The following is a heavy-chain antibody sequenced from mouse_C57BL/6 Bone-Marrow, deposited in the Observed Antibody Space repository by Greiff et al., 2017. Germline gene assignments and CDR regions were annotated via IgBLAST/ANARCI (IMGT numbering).Heavy chain of an antibody. J-gene: IGHJ1*03. CDR1: GYTFTSYW. Sequence: QVHVKQPGAELVQPGASVKLSCKASGYTFTSYWMHWVKQRPGQGLEWIGMIHPNSGSTNYNEKFKSKATLTVDKSSSTAYMQLSSLTSEDSAVYYCARRATVSHWYCDVWGTGTTVTVSS. CDR3: ARRATVSHWYCDV. V-gene: IGHV1-64*01. CDR2: IHPNSGST. D-gene: IGHD1-1*01.